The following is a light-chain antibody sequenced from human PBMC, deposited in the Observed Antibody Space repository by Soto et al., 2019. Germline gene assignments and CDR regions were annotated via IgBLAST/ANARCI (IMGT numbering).Light chain of an antibody. CDR3: QQYGSSSWT. J-gene: IGKJ1*01. Sequence: EIVLTQSPGTLSLSPGEGATLSCRASQSVSSSYLVWYQQKHGQAPRLLIYGASSRATGIPDRFSGSGSGTDFTLTISSLEPEDFAVYYCQQYGSSSWTFGQGTKVEIK. V-gene: IGKV3-20*01. CDR2: GAS. CDR1: QSVSSSY.